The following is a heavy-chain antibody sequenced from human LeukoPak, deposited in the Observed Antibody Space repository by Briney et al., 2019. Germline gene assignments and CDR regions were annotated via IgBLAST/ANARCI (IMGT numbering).Heavy chain of an antibody. V-gene: IGHV2-70*01. Sequence: ESGPALVKPTQTLTLTCTFSGFSLSTSGMCVSWIRQPPGKALEWLALIDWDDDKYYSTSLKTRLTISKDTSKNQVALTMTNMDPVDTATYYCARMTGIAAAGTGGGYFDYWGQGTLVTVSS. J-gene: IGHJ4*02. CDR3: ARMTGIAAAGTGGGYFDY. D-gene: IGHD6-13*01. CDR1: GFSLSTSGMC. CDR2: IDWDDDK.